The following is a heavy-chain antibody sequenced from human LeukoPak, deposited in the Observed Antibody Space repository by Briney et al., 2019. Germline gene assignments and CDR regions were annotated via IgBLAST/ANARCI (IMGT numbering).Heavy chain of an antibody. CDR1: GFTFSSYA. D-gene: IGHD3-22*01. CDR3: AREAAYYYDSSGPLSSAFDI. Sequence: GGSLRLSRAASGFTFSSYAMHWVRQAPGKGLEWVAVISYDGSNKYYADSVKGRFTISRDNSKNTLYLQMNSLRAEDTAVYYCAREAAYYYDSSGPLSSAFDIWGQGTMVTVSS. J-gene: IGHJ3*02. CDR2: ISYDGSNK. V-gene: IGHV3-30*04.